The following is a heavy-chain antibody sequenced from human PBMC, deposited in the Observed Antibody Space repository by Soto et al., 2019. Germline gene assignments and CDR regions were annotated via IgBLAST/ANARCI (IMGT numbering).Heavy chain of an antibody. CDR1: GYTFTSYG. Sequence: ASVKVSCKASGYTFTSYGISWVRQAPGQGLEWMGWISAYNGNTNYAQKLQGRVTMATDTSTSTAYMELRSLRSDDTAVYYCARGWDASYYYDSSGYYPPGYWGQGTLVTVSS. CDR2: ISAYNGNT. J-gene: IGHJ4*02. D-gene: IGHD3-22*01. CDR3: ARGWDASYYYDSSGYYPPGY. V-gene: IGHV1-18*01.